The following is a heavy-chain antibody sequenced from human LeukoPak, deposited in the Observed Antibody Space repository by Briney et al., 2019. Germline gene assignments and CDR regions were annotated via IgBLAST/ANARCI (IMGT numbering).Heavy chain of an antibody. Sequence: GSLLLSCTASGFTFGDYAMSWFRQAPGKGLEWVGFIRSKAYGGTTEYAASVKGRFTISRDDSKSIAYLQMNSLKTEDTAVYYCTVAYYYGSGRGWFDPWGQGTLVTVSS. CDR2: IRSKAYGGTT. V-gene: IGHV3-49*03. J-gene: IGHJ5*02. D-gene: IGHD3-10*01. CDR3: TVAYYYGSGRGWFDP. CDR1: GFTFGDYA.